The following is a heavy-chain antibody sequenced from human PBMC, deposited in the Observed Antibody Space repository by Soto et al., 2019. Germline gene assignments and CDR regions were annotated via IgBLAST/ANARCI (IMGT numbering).Heavy chain of an antibody. CDR2: IYFDGNA. CDR3: AIPSLDFDMCS. CDR1: GACLSSGEHY. V-gene: IGHV4-30-4*01. D-gene: IGHD3-9*01. Sequence: QVRLQESGPGLVKPSETLSLTCSVSGACLSSGEHYWNWIRQPPGKGLEWIGYIYFDGNAYYHPSLKSRVTISMDMSKNQFSLRMTSVTAADTAVYYCAIPSLDFDMCSWGPGTLVTVSS. J-gene: IGHJ5*01.